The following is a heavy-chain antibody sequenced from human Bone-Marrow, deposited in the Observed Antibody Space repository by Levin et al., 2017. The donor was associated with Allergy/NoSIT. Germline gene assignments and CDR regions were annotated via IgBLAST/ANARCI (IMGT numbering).Heavy chain of an antibody. CDR2: IDQDGSQK. J-gene: IGHJ3*01. D-gene: IGHD5-12*01. CDR1: GFTFRDYW. CDR3: ARKLRGSSAYDAFDV. V-gene: IGHV3-7*03. Sequence: GGSLRLSCAASGFTFRDYWMTWVRQTPGRGLEWVANIDQDGSQKYYVDSVKGRFTISRDNAKNSVDLQMNYLRDDDTAVYYCARKLRGSSAYDAFDVWGHGTMVTFSS.